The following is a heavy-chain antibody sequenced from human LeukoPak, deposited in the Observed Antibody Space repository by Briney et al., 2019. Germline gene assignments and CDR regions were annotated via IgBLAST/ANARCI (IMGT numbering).Heavy chain of an antibody. D-gene: IGHD5-18*01. CDR3: ARIYSYGYGFDY. Sequence: SETLSLTCTVSGGSISSSSYYWGWIRQPPGKGLEWIGSIYYSGSTYYNPSLKSRVTISVDTSKNQFSLKLSSMTAADTAVYYCARIYSYGYGFDYWGQGTLVTVSS. CDR1: GGSISSSSYY. CDR2: IYYSGST. J-gene: IGHJ4*02. V-gene: IGHV4-39*01.